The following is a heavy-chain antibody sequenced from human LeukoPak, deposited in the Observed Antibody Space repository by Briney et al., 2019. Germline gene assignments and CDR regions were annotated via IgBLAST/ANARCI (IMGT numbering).Heavy chain of an antibody. J-gene: IGHJ3*02. CDR1: GYTFTSYD. CDR2: INPSGGST. Sequence: GASVKVSCKASGYTFTSYDINWVRQAPGQGLEWMGIINPSGGSTSYAQKFQGRVTMTRDTSTSTVYMELSSLRSEDTAVYYCARVLESPMNAFDIWGQGTMVTVSS. D-gene: IGHD1-1*01. V-gene: IGHV1-46*01. CDR3: ARVLESPMNAFDI.